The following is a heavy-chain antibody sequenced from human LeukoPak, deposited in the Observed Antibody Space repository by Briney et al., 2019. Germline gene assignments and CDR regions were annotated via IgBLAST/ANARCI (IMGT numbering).Heavy chain of an antibody. Sequence: GGSLRLSCAASGFTFSSYSMNWVRQAPGKGLEWVSSSSSSSSYIYYADSVKGRFTISRVNAKNSLYLQMNSLRAEDTAVYYCSAATLINYYYYYGMDVWGQGTTVTVSS. CDR2: SSSSSSYI. J-gene: IGHJ6*02. CDR1: GFTFSSYS. V-gene: IGHV3-21*01. D-gene: IGHD2-15*01. CDR3: SAATLINYYYYYGMDV.